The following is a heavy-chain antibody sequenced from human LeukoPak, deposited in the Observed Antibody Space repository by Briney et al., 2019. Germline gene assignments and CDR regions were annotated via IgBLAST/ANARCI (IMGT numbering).Heavy chain of an antibody. CDR1: GGSFTDYY. V-gene: IGHV4-34*01. Sequence: SETLSLTCAVYGGSFTDYYWNWIRQPPGKGLEWIGEINHSGITNYNPSLKRRVTISADTSKNQFSLKLSSVTAADTAVYYCASAILPGAFDIWGQGTMVTVSS. CDR3: ASAILPGAFDI. CDR2: INHSGIT. J-gene: IGHJ3*02.